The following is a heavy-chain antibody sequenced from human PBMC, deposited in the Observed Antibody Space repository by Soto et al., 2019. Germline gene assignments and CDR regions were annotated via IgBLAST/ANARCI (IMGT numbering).Heavy chain of an antibody. CDR2: IYYTGTT. Sequence: LCGGSISGSDYYWAWIRQPPGKGLEWLGTIYYTGTTYYNPSLKSRVTLSVDTSKNQFSLNLNSVSAADTAVYFCADMRGQWLPRDWGQGTLVTVSS. V-gene: IGHV4-39*01. CDR3: ADMRGQWLPRD. D-gene: IGHD6-19*01. CDR1: GGSISGSDYY. J-gene: IGHJ4*02.